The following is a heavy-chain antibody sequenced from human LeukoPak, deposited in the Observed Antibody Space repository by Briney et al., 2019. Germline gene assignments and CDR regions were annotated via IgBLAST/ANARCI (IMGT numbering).Heavy chain of an antibody. CDR1: GGTFSSYA. CDR3: ARDNYAGANWFDP. J-gene: IGHJ5*02. Sequence: SVKVSCKATGGTFSSYAISWVRQAPGQGLEWMGGIIPIFGTANYAQKFQGRVTITTDESTSTAYMELSSLRSEDTAVYYCARDNYAGANWFDPWGQGTLVTVSS. D-gene: IGHD1-7*01. CDR2: IIPIFGTA. V-gene: IGHV1-69*05.